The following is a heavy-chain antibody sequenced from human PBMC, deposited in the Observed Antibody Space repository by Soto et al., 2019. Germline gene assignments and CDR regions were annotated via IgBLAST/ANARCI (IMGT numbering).Heavy chain of an antibody. J-gene: IGHJ6*02. V-gene: IGHV1-69*13. D-gene: IGHD6-13*01. CDR1: GGTFSSYP. CDR3: ARFNSSSFYYYGMDV. CDR2: IIPIFGIA. Sequence: ASVKVSCKASGGTFSSYPISWVRQAPGQGLEWMGGIIPIFGIANYAQKFQGKVTITADESTSTAYMELSSLRSEDTAVYYCARFNSSSFYYYGMDVWGQGTTVTVSS.